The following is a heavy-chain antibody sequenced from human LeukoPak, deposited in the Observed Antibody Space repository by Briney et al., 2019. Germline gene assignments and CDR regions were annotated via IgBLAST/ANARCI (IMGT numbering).Heavy chain of an antibody. CDR2: IIPILGIA. J-gene: IGHJ4*02. Sequence: ASVKVSCKASGGTFSSYAISWVRQAPGQGLEWMGRIIPILGIANYAQKFQGRVTITADKSTSTAYMELSSLRSEDTAVYYCARDQDDYYDSSAATGAFDYWGQGTLVTVSS. V-gene: IGHV1-69*04. D-gene: IGHD3-22*01. CDR3: ARDQDDYYDSSAATGAFDY. CDR1: GGTFSSYA.